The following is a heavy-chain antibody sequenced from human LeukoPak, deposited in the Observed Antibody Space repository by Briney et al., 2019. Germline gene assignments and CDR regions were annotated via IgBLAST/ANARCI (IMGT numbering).Heavy chain of an antibody. Sequence: KPSETLSLTCAVYGGSFSGYYWSWIRQPPGKGLEWIGEINHSGSTNYNPSLKSRVIISVDTSKNQFSLKLSSVTAADTAVYYCARSSSSSWYGSFDIWGQGTMVTVSS. CDR1: GGSFSGYY. V-gene: IGHV4-34*01. CDR3: ARSSSSSWYGSFDI. J-gene: IGHJ3*02. CDR2: INHSGST. D-gene: IGHD6-13*01.